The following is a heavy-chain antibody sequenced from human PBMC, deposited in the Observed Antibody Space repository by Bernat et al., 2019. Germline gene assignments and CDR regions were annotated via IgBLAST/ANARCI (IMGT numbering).Heavy chain of an antibody. CDR2: FYHRGSA. Sequence: QVQLQESGPGLVRPSETLSLTCNISGGSFSSSDWWGWVRQPPGKGLEWIAEFYHRGSAYYNPSLKSRVTISVDKSEKQFSLKLTSVTAADTAVYYCARVVLGLYANMDVWGKGTTVTVSS. J-gene: IGHJ6*03. CDR1: GGSFSSSDW. D-gene: IGHD3-16*01. V-gene: IGHV4-4*02. CDR3: ARVVLGLYANMDV.